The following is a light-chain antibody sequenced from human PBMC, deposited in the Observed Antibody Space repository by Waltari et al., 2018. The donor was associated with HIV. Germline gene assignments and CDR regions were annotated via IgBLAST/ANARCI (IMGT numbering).Light chain of an antibody. Sequence: QSALTQPPSASGSPGQSVTISCTGTSSDIGGYNSVSWYQQHPGKAPKLMILEVNKRPSGVPDRFSGSKSGNTASLTVSGLQAEDESVYYGSSYAGSNSLVFGGGTKLTVL. J-gene: IGLJ2*01. CDR3: SSYAGSNSLV. CDR1: SSDIGGYNS. V-gene: IGLV2-8*01. CDR2: EVN.